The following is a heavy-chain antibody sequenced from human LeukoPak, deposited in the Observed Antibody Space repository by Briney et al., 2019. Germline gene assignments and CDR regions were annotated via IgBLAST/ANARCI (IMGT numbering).Heavy chain of an antibody. J-gene: IGHJ5*02. CDR1: VGSIISSSYY. CDR2: IYYSGPT. D-gene: IGHD6-19*01. Sequence: PSETLSLTCTVSVGSIISSSYYWGWIRQPPGKWLEWIGCIYYSGPTYYNPYLKSRVTISVDTSKNQFSLKLSSVNDADTAVYYCARGTMFRVDSSGWYWGTHWFDPWGQGTLVTVSS. CDR3: ARGTMFRVDSSGWYWGTHWFDP. V-gene: IGHV4-39*07.